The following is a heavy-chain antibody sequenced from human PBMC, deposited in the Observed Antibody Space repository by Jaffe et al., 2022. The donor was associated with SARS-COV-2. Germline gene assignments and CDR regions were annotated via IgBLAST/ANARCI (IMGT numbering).Heavy chain of an antibody. Sequence: EVQLVESGGGLVQPGGSLRLSCAASGFTFSSYWMSWVRQAPGKGLEWVANIKQDGSEKYYVDSVKGRFTISRDNAKNSLYLQMNSLRAEDTAVYYCARSLEPWELLGAFDIWGQGTMVTVSS. V-gene: IGHV3-7*01. CDR2: IKQDGSEK. J-gene: IGHJ3*02. CDR1: GFTFSSYW. CDR3: ARSLEPWELLGAFDI. D-gene: IGHD1-26*01.